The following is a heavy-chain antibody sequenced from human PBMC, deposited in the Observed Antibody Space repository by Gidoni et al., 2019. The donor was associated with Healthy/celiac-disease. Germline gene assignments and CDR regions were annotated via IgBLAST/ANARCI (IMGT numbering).Heavy chain of an antibody. Sequence: EVQLVESGGGLVQPGGSLKLSCAASGFTFSGSAMHWVRQASGKGLEWVGRIRSKANSYATAYAASVKGRFTISRDDSKNTAYLQMNSLKTEDTAVYYYTRQTHRGLYGMDVWGQGTTVTVSS. V-gene: IGHV3-73*01. CDR1: GFTFSGSA. J-gene: IGHJ6*02. CDR2: IRSKANSYAT. CDR3: TRQTHRGLYGMDV. D-gene: IGHD3-10*01.